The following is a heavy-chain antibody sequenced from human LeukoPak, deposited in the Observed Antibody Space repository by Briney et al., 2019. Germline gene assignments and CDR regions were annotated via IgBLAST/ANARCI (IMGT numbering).Heavy chain of an antibody. J-gene: IGHJ4*02. Sequence: SSETLSFTCAVYGCSFSGYYWGWIRQPPGKGLEWIGEINHSGSTNYNQSLNRRATISVATTNKPFSLQMSSVTAADTAVYYCAIGGGDAHYWGQGTLVTVSS. CDR1: GCSFSGYY. CDR3: AIGGGDAHY. V-gene: IGHV4-34*01. CDR2: INHSGST. D-gene: IGHD4-23*01.